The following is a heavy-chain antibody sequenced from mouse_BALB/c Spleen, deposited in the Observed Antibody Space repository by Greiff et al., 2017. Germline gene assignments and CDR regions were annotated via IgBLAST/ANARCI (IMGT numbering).Heavy chain of an antibody. CDR1: GYTFTSYT. V-gene: IGHV1-4*02. CDR3: ARLDDGYYDYYAMDY. Sequence: VQLQQSAAELARPGASVKMSCKASGYTFTSYTMHWVKQRPGQGLEWIGYINPSSGYTEYNQKFKDKTTLTADKSSSTAYMQLSSLTSEDSAVYYCARLDDGYYDYYAMDYWGQGTSVTVSS. D-gene: IGHD2-3*01. CDR2: INPSSGYT. J-gene: IGHJ4*01.